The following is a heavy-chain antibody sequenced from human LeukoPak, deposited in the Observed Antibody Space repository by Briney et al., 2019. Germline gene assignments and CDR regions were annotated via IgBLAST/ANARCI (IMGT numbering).Heavy chain of an antibody. CDR3: ARSPCGGDCYSGHFQH. D-gene: IGHD2-21*02. CDR1: GYTFTTYW. CDR2: IYPGDSDA. Sequence: GESLTISCQGSGYTFTTYWIGWVRQMPGRGLEWMGIIYPGDSDARYSPSFQGQVTISADKSINTAYLWWSSLKASDTAMYYCARSPCGGDCYSGHFQHWGQGTLVTVSS. V-gene: IGHV5-51*01. J-gene: IGHJ1*01.